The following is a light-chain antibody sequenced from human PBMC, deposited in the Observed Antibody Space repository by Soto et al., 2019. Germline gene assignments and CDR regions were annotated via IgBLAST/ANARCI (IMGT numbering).Light chain of an antibody. CDR3: CSYATSTTWV. J-gene: IGLJ3*02. Sequence: QSALTQSASVSGSPGQSITISCTGTSSDVGTYNLVSWYQHYPGNAPQLMIYEVNERPSGVSNRFSGSKSGNTASLTISGLQAEDEADYYCCSYATSTTWVFGGGTKVTVL. CDR2: EVN. CDR1: SSDVGTYNL. V-gene: IGLV2-23*02.